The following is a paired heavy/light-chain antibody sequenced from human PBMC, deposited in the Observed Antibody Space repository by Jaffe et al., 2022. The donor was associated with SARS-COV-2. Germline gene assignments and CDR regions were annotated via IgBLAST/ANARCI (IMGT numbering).Light chain of an antibody. J-gene: IGKJ1*01. CDR2: ETS. CDR3: QQRSSWPWT. CDR1: HSVDIS. Sequence: IVLTQSPATLSLSPGERATLSCRASHSVDISLAWYQQKPGQAPRLLIYETSNRATGIPARFGGSGFGTEFTLTISGLEPEDFATYYCQQRSSWPWTFGQGTKVEIK. V-gene: IGKV3-11*01.
Heavy chain of an antibody. Sequence: QVQLQESGPGLVKPSQTLSLTCSVSGESISGGDYYLNWIRQPAGKGLELIGRIYTGGHTYYNPSLKSRIAISFDTSKNQVYLELDSVTAADTAIYFCARDNSSISYWLDPWGQGTQVIVSS. J-gene: IGHJ5*01. V-gene: IGHV4-61*02. CDR3: ARDNSSISYWLDP. D-gene: IGHD3-22*01. CDR2: IYTGGHT. CDR1: GESISGGDYY.